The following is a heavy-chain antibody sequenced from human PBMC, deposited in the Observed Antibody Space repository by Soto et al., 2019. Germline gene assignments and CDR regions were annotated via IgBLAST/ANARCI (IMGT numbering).Heavy chain of an antibody. D-gene: IGHD3-22*01. CDR1: GGTFDTYA. V-gene: IGHV1-69*06. J-gene: IGHJ4*02. Sequence: QLVQSGAEVKKPGSSVKVSCTASGGTFDTYAFSWVRQAPGQGLEWMGGIIPIFATPSYAQKFQGRVTINADKSTSTVYIELISLKSDDTAVYYCARGNLYDSRDSGSYYGGQGTLITVS. CDR3: ARGNLYDSRDSGSYY. CDR2: IIPIFATP.